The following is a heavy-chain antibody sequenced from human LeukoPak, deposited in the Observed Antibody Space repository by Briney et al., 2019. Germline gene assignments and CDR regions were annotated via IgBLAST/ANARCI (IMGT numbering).Heavy chain of an antibody. CDR1: GFTFSNYG. D-gene: IGHD6-13*01. CDR2: IRYDESKK. CDR3: ARGRNEKLVLFDY. Sequence: GGSLRLSCAASGFTFSNYGIHWVRQAPGKGLEWVAFIRYDESKKYYADSVKGRFTISRDNAKNSLYLQMNSLRAEDAAVYYCARGRNEKLVLFDYWGQGTLVTVSS. V-gene: IGHV3-30*02. J-gene: IGHJ4*02.